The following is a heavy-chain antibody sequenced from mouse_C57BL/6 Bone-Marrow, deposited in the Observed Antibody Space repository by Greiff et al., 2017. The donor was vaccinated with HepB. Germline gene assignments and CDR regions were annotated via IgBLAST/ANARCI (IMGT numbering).Heavy chain of an antibody. CDR2: IYPGDGDT. Sequence: LVESGPELVKPGASVKISCKASGYAFSSSWMNWVKQRPGKGLEWIGRIYPGDGDTNYNGKFKGKATLTADKSSSTAYMQLSSLTSEDSAVYFCAYYYGSSSPAMDYWGQGTSVTVSS. CDR1: GYAFSSSW. V-gene: IGHV1-82*01. CDR3: AYYYGSSSPAMDY. J-gene: IGHJ4*01. D-gene: IGHD1-1*01.